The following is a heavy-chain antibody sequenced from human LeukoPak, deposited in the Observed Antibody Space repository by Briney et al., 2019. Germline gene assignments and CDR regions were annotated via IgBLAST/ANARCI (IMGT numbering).Heavy chain of an antibody. Sequence: SVKVSCKASGGTFSSYAISWVRQAPGQGLEWMGRIIPIFGTANYAQKSQGRVTITTDESTSTAYMELSSLRSEDTAVYYCARVAVGASYFDYWGQGTLVTVSS. CDR2: IIPIFGTA. V-gene: IGHV1-69*05. J-gene: IGHJ4*02. CDR1: GGTFSSYA. D-gene: IGHD1-26*01. CDR3: ARVAVGASYFDY.